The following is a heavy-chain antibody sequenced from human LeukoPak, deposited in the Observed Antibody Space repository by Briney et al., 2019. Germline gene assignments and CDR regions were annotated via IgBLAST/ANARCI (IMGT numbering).Heavy chain of an antibody. V-gene: IGHV3-30-3*01. Sequence: GGSLRLSCAASGFTFSSYAMHWVRQAPGKGLEWVAVISYDGSNKYYADSVKGRFTISRDNAKNSLYLQMNSLRAEDTAVYYCARSPEYSSSDRGYWGQGTLVTVSS. CDR1: GFTFSSYA. CDR2: ISYDGSNK. D-gene: IGHD6-6*01. J-gene: IGHJ4*02. CDR3: ARSPEYSSSDRGY.